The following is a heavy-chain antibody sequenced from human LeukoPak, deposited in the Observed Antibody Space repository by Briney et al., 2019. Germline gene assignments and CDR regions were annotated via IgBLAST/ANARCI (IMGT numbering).Heavy chain of an antibody. CDR2: IYSSGST. J-gene: IGHJ4*02. V-gene: IGHV4-61*02. CDR3: ARAYSPVDYFDY. Sequence: SQTLSLTCTVSGGSISSGSHYWSWIRQPAGKGLEWIGRIYSSGSTNYNPSLKRRVTISVDTSKNQFSLKLNSVTAADTAVYYCARAYSPVDYFDYWGQGTLVTVSS. D-gene: IGHD6-13*01. CDR1: GGSISSGSHY.